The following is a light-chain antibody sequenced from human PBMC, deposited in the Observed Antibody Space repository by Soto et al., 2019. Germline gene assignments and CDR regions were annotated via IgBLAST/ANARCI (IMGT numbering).Light chain of an antibody. CDR3: HHYYNSPPFP. J-gene: IGKJ3*01. CDR2: GAS. V-gene: IGKV3-20*01. Sequence: PGARATLSCRASQSVSSSYLAWYQQTPGRAPRLLIYGASSRATGIPDRFSGSGSGTDFTLTISRLEPEDFAVYYCHHYYNSPPFPFGPGTKVDIK. CDR1: QSVSSSY.